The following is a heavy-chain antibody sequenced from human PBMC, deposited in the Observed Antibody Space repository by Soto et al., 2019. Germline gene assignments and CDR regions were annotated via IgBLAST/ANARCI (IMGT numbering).Heavy chain of an antibody. J-gene: IGHJ4*02. CDR1: GGSISSYY. CDR2: IYYSGST. V-gene: IGHV4-59*08. CDR3: ARRXGGTLDY. D-gene: IGHD2-15*01. Sequence: PSETLSLTCTVSGGSISSYYWSWIRQPPGKGLEWIGYIYYSGSTNYNPSLKSRVTISVDTSKNQFSLKLSSVTAADTAVYYCARRXGGTLDYWGQGTLVTVSS.